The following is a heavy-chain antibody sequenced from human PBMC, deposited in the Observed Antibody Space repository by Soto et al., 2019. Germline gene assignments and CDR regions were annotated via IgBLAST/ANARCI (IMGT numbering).Heavy chain of an antibody. V-gene: IGHV3-48*01. Sequence: GGSLRLSCAASGFTLSFHTMHWFRQAPGKGLEWVSYISGTSDRIYYTDSVKGRFTISRDNAKNSFYLQMDSLRGEDTAVYFCARDSAYLHFDHSGQGTLVTVPS. CDR2: ISGTSDRI. CDR3: ARDSAYLHFDH. CDR1: GFTLSFHT. J-gene: IGHJ5*02.